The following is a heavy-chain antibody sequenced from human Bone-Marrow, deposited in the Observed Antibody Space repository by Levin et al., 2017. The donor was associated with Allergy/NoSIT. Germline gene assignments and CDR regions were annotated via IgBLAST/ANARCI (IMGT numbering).Heavy chain of an antibody. CDR2: IDPSDSYI. CDR1: GYSFTSYW. J-gene: IGHJ3*02. CDR3: ARHFGSGSYFDASDI. Sequence: RASVKVSCKGSGYSFTSYWINWVRQMPGKGLEWMGRIDPSDSYINYSPSFQGHVTISVDKSISTAYLQWSSLKASDSAMYYCARHFGSGSYFDASDIWGQGTMVTVSS. V-gene: IGHV5-10-1*01. D-gene: IGHD3-10*01.